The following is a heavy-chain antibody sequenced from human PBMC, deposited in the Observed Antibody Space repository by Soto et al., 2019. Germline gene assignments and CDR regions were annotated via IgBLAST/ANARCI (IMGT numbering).Heavy chain of an antibody. J-gene: IGHJ3*02. Sequence: ASVKVSCKASGYTFTSYYMHWVRQAPGQGLEWMGIINPSGGSTSYAQKFQGRVTMTRDTSTSAVYMELSSLRSADTAVYYCARDSSSLAFDIWGQGTMVTVSS. CDR2: INPSGGST. D-gene: IGHD6-6*01. CDR3: ARDSSSLAFDI. CDR1: GYTFTSYY. V-gene: IGHV1-46*03.